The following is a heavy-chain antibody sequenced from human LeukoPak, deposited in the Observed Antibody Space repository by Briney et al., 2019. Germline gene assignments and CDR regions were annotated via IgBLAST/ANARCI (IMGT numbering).Heavy chain of an antibody. V-gene: IGHV3-15*01. Sequence: PGGSLRLSCAASGFTFSDLWMTWVRQASGKGLEWVGLIRSKGGGETVDYATPVKGRFIISRDDSKNTLYLQMNSLKTEDTAVYYCVTDVPRSGGSCYLHWGQGTLVTVSS. CDR1: GFTFSDLW. CDR2: IRSKGGGETV. D-gene: IGHD2-15*01. J-gene: IGHJ4*02. CDR3: VTDVPRSGGSCYLH.